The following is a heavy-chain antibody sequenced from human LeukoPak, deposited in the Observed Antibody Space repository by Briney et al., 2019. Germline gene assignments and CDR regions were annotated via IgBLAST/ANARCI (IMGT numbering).Heavy chain of an antibody. D-gene: IGHD3-3*01. J-gene: IGHJ4*02. Sequence: GGFLRLSCAASGFTFSTYAVNWVRQAPGKGLEWVSTISGSGGSTYYADSVKGRFTISRDNSKNTLYLQMNSLRAEDTAVYYCAKEALTIFGVVSYWGQGTLVTVSS. CDR3: AKEALTIFGVVSY. V-gene: IGHV3-23*01. CDR1: GFTFSTYA. CDR2: ISGSGGST.